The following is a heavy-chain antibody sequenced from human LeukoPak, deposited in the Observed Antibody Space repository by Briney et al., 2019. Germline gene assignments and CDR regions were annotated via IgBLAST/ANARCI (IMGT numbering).Heavy chain of an antibody. Sequence: ASVKVSCKASGYTFTSYYMHWVRQAPGQGLEWMGWINPNSGGTNYAQKFQGWVTMTRDTSISTAYMELSRLRSDDTAVYYCARTRAQLRSKDIVVVAYNWFDPWGQGTLVTVSS. V-gene: IGHV1-2*04. J-gene: IGHJ5*02. D-gene: IGHD2-2*01. CDR2: INPNSGGT. CDR1: GYTFTSYY. CDR3: ARTRAQLRSKDIVVVAYNWFDP.